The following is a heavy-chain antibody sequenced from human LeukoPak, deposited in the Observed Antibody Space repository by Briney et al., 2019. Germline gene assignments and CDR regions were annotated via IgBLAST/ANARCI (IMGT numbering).Heavy chain of an antibody. D-gene: IGHD3-22*01. CDR3: ARDRIRNYYDSSGYPDAFDI. J-gene: IGHJ3*02. CDR1: GGSISSYH. V-gene: IGHV4-59*01. CDR2: IYYTGNT. Sequence: SETLSLTCTVSGGSISSYHWSWIRQPPGKGLEWIGYIYYTGNTNYNPSLKSRVTISIDTSKNQFSLKLSSVTAADTAVYYCARDRIRNYYDSSGYPDAFDIWGQGTMVTVSS.